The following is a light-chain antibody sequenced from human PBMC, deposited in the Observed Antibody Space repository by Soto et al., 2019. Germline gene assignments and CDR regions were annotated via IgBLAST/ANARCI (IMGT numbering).Light chain of an antibody. J-gene: IGKJ1*01. CDR2: KAS. V-gene: IGKV1-5*03. Sequence: DIQMTQSPSTLSASGGDRVTITCRASQSISSWLAWYQQKPGKAPKLLIYKASSLESGVPSRFSGSGSGTELTLTISSLQPDDFATYYCHEYNSYSWTFGQGTKVEI. CDR1: QSISSW. CDR3: HEYNSYSWT.